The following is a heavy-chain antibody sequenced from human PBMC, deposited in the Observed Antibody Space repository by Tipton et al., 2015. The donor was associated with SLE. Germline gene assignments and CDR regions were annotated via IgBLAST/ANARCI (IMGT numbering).Heavy chain of an antibody. CDR3: ATRANSWAPFDY. J-gene: IGHJ4*02. CDR1: GGSITGYY. Sequence: TLSLTCTVSGGSITGYYWSWIRQSPGKGLEWIGYIYYSGSTNYNPSRKSRVTISVDTSKTQCSLNLISVTAADTAMYYCATRANSWAPFDYWGQGTPVTVSS. CDR2: IYYSGST. D-gene: IGHD6-13*01. V-gene: IGHV4-59*08.